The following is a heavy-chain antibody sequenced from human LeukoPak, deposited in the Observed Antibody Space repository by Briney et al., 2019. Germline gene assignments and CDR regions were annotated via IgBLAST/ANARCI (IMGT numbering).Heavy chain of an antibody. V-gene: IGHV1-18*01. J-gene: IGHJ4*02. D-gene: IGHD3-10*01. CDR2: ISGYNGNA. Sequence: GASVKLSCKASGYTFTSYGISWVRQAPGQGLEWVGWISGYNGNANYAQNLQDRVTLTSDTSTSTAYMEMRSLRSDDTGIYYCARTPKRFGELYQPGDSWGQGTLLTVSS. CDR1: GYTFTSYG. CDR3: ARTPKRFGELYQPGDS.